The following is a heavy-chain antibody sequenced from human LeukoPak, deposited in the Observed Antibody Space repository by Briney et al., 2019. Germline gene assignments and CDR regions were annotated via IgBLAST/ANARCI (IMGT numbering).Heavy chain of an antibody. Sequence: SETLSLTCTVSGGSISSYYWSWIRQPPGKGLEWIGYIYYSGSTNYNPSLKSRVTISVDTSKNQFSLKLSSVTAADTAVYYCARSGRGYFVDHWGQGTLVTVSS. D-gene: IGHD3-22*01. V-gene: IGHV4-59*08. J-gene: IGHJ4*02. CDR1: GGSISSYY. CDR2: IYYSGST. CDR3: ARSGRGYFVDH.